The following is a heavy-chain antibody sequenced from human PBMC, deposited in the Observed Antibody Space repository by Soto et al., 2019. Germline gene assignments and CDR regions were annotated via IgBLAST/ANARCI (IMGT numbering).Heavy chain of an antibody. CDR3: AEDGIRDSVPVSAFLLNRSSDL. D-gene: IGHD3-9*01. Sequence: KGLEWIGYIYYSGSTNYNPPLKSRVTISVDTSKNQFSLKLSSVTAADTFFFFQAEDGIRDSVPVSAFLLNRSSDL. J-gene: IGHJ2*01. CDR2: IYYSGST. V-gene: IGHV4-59*01.